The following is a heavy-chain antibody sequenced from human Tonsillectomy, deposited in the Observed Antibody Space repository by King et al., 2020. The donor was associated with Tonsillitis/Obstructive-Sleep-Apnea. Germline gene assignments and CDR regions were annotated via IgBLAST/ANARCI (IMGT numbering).Heavy chain of an antibody. CDR3: ACFSSGMVRGVIIPSYFDY. Sequence: VQLVESGGGLVQPGGSLRLSCAASGLTFSSYAMSWVRQAPGKGLEWVSGLSGSGGSTHYADSVKGRFTISRDNSKNTLYLQMNSLRAEDTAVYYCACFSSGMVRGVIIPSYFDYWGQGTLVTVSS. CDR1: GLTFSSYA. V-gene: IGHV3-23*04. D-gene: IGHD3-10*01. J-gene: IGHJ4*02. CDR2: LSGSGGST.